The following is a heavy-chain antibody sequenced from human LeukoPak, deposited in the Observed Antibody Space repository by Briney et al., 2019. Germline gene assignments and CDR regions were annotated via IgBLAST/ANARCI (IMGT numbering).Heavy chain of an antibody. CDR1: GYTFTSYD. D-gene: IGHD1-26*01. Sequence: ASVKVSCKASGYTFTSYDINWVRQATGQGLEWMGWMNPNSGNTGYAQKFQGRVTITRNTSISTVYMELSSLRSEDTAVYYCARGRSGSYYVDYWGQGTLVTVSS. CDR2: MNPNSGNT. V-gene: IGHV1-8*03. J-gene: IGHJ4*02. CDR3: ARGRSGSYYVDY.